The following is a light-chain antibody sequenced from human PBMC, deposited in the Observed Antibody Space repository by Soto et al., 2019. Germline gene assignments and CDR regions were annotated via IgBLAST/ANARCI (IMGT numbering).Light chain of an antibody. CDR3: QYYDNYCWT. CDR2: KTS. V-gene: IGKV1-5*03. CDR1: QSISSW. Sequence: DIQLTQSPSTLSASVGDRVTITCRASQSISSWLAWYQQKPGTAPKLLIYKTSNLESGVPSRFSGSGSGTEFTLTISSLQPDDFATYYCQYYDNYCWTFGQGPKVEIK. J-gene: IGKJ1*01.